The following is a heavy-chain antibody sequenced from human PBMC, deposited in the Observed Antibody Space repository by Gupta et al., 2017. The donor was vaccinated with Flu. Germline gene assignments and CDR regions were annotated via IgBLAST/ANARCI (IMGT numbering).Heavy chain of an antibody. J-gene: IGHJ4*02. V-gene: IGHV3-7*04. CDR3: ARGLGGY. Sequence: QLVESGGALVQPGGSLRLPCATSGFSFGTFWMTWVRQAPGKGLDWVATIKPDGSEEYYQDSVKGRFSISRDNGENLLLLQMNSLTVEDSGLYYCARGLGGYWGQGTLVTVSS. CDR2: IKPDGSEE. D-gene: IGHD3-16*01. CDR1: GFSFGTFW.